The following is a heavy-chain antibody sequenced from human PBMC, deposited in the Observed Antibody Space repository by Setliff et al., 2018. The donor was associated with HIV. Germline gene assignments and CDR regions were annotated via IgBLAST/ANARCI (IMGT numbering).Heavy chain of an antibody. V-gene: IGHV1-69*10. Sequence: ASVKVSCKASGGSFSDYSISWVRQAPGQAFEWMGGIIPMVSLPNFAQSFLGRLTITANRSTTTAYMELSRLTSEDTAVYYCARGHPIVPTGLVSFYFDHWGQGTLVTVSS. CDR3: ARGHPIVPTGLVSFYFDH. CDR1: GGSFSDYS. CDR2: IIPMVSLP. D-gene: IGHD2-2*01. J-gene: IGHJ4*02.